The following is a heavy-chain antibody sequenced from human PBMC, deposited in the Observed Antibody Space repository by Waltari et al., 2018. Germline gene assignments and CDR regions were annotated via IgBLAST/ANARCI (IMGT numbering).Heavy chain of an antibody. J-gene: IGHJ4*02. Sequence: QVQQVPSGAEVKKPGSSVKVSCKASGGNFSRSALSWVRQSPGNGLGWRGGIIPIFVTANYAHKFHGRVTITPDESTSTAYMELSSLSSEDTAVYYCAIGLLGYCSGGSCYPTFDYWCQGTLVTVSS. CDR3: AIGLLGYCSGGSCYPTFDY. D-gene: IGHD2-15*01. CDR1: GGNFSRSA. V-gene: IGHV1-69*05. CDR2: IIPIFVTA.